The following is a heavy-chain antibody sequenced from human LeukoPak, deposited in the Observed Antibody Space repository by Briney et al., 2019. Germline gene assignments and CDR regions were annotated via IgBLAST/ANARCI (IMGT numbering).Heavy chain of an antibody. Sequence: GGSLRLSCAASGFTVSSRSMNWVRQAPGKGRECVSIIYSGEVTSYADSVKGRFTISRDSGINPLFLQMDNLRADDTAVYYCARVVAAVALRDYHYVDVWGKGTTVSVSS. D-gene: IGHD2-15*01. CDR3: ARVVAAVALRDYHYVDV. J-gene: IGHJ6*03. V-gene: IGHV3-53*01. CDR2: IYSGEVT. CDR1: GFTVSSRS.